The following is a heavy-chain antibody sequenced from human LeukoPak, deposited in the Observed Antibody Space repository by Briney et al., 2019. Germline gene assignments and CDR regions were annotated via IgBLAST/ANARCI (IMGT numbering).Heavy chain of an antibody. CDR2: ISAYNGNT. Sequence: ASVKVSCKASGGSVTSYAVSWVRQAPGQGLEWMGWISAYNGNTNYAQKLQGRVTMTTDTSTSTAYMELRSLRSDDTAVYYCAREKFGYSYGSLFDYWGQGTLVTVSS. CDR3: AREKFGYSYGSLFDY. CDR1: GGSVTSYA. D-gene: IGHD5-18*01. J-gene: IGHJ4*02. V-gene: IGHV1-18*01.